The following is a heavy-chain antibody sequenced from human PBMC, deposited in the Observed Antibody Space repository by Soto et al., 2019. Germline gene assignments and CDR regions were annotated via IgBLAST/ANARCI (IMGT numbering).Heavy chain of an antibody. J-gene: IGHJ4*02. CDR1: GGTFSSYT. D-gene: IGHD3-10*01. CDR2: VIPILDIA. V-gene: IGHV1-69*02. CDR3: ARGGIDGYSFDY. Sequence: QVQLVQSGAEVKKPWSSVKVSCKASGGTFSSYTISWVRQAPGQGLEWMGRVIPILDIANYAQNFQGRVTITADKATTTAYMELNSLRSEDTAVYYCARGGIDGYSFDYWGQGTVVTVSS.